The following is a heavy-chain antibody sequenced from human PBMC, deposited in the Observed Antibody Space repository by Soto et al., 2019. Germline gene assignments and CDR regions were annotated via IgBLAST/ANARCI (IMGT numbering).Heavy chain of an antibody. CDR3: AYAGETPYDAFDI. CDR1: GFTFSSYS. CDR2: ISSSSSYI. J-gene: IGHJ3*02. Sequence: GGSLRLSCAASGFTFSSYSMDWVRQAPGKGLEWVSSISSSSSYIYYADSVKGRFTISRDNAKNSLYLQMNSLRAEDTAVYYCAYAGETPYDAFDIWGQGTMVTVSS. D-gene: IGHD2-21*01. V-gene: IGHV3-21*01.